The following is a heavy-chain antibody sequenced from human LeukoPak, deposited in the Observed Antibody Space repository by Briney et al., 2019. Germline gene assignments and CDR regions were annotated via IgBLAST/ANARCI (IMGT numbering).Heavy chain of an antibody. CDR3: ARVRQWLVKSEGWFDP. J-gene: IGHJ5*02. CDR2: IRYDGSNK. CDR1: GFTFSSYG. D-gene: IGHD6-19*01. V-gene: IGHV3-30*02. Sequence: PGGSLRLSCAASGFTFSSYGMHWVRQAPGKGLEWVAFIRYDGSNKYYADSVKGRFTISRDNSKNTLYLQMDSLRAEDTAVYYCARVRQWLVKSEGWFDPWGQGTLVTVSS.